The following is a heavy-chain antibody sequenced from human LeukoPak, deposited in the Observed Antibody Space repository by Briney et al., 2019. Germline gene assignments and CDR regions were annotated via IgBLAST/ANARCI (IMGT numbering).Heavy chain of an antibody. D-gene: IGHD6-19*01. CDR2: ISSSGNKI. Sequence: PGGSLRLSCEGSGFTFSSYEMNWVRQAPGKGLQWVSYISSSGNKIYYANSVKGRFTISRDNAKNSLSLQMNSLRVEDTAVYYCARGHRPQNTSVWDNWFDPWGQGTLVTVSS. V-gene: IGHV3-48*03. J-gene: IGHJ5*02. CDR1: GFTFSSYE. CDR3: ARGHRPQNTSVWDNWFDP.